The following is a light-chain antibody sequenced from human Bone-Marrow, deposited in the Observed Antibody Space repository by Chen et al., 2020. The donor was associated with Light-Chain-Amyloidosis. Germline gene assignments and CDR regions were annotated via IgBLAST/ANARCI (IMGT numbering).Light chain of an antibody. Sequence: QSALTQPASVSGSPGQSITISCTGTSSDVGGDNHVSWYQQHPDKAPKLMIYDVTNRPSWVPDRFSGSKSDNTASLTISGLQTEDEAGYFCSSYTITNTLVFGSGTRVTVL. CDR3: SSYTITNTLV. V-gene: IGLV2-14*01. CDR1: SSDVGGDNH. J-gene: IGLJ1*01. CDR2: DVT.